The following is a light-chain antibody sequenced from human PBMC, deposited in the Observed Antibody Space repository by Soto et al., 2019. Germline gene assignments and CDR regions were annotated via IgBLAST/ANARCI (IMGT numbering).Light chain of an antibody. CDR2: DVT. Sequence: QSALTQPRSVSGSPGQTVTISCTGTSSDVGGYNYVSWYQQHPNKVPKLIIYDVTKRPSGVPDRFSGSKSGNTASLTISGLQAEDEADYYCCSFADSFYIFGTGTKVTVL. J-gene: IGLJ1*01. V-gene: IGLV2-11*01. CDR1: SSDVGGYNY. CDR3: CSFADSFYI.